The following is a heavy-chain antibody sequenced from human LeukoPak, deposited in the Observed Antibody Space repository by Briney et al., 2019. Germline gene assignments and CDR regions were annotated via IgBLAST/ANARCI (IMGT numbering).Heavy chain of an antibody. D-gene: IGHD6-6*01. CDR3: ARHGVYSSSSYFDY. J-gene: IGHJ4*02. CDR1: GASISTLY. CDR2: VYYTGST. V-gene: IGHV4-59*08. Sequence: SETLSLTCSVSGASISTLYWSWIRQPPRKGLEWIGYVYYTGSTNYNPSLKSRVTIFPDTSKNQFSLRLTSVTAADTAVYYCARHGVYSSSSYFDYLGQGTLVTVSS.